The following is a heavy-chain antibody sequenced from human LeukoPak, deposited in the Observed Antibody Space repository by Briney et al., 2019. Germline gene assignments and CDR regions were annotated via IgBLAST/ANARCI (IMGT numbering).Heavy chain of an antibody. D-gene: IGHD3-16*01. CDR1: GYTFTGYY. CDR3: ARGGGTGPIPAPY. J-gene: IGHJ4*02. Sequence: GASVEASCKASGYTFTGYYMHWVRQAPGQGLEWMGWINPNSGGTNYAQKFQGRVTMTRETSISTAYMELSRLRSDDTAVYYCARGGGTGPIPAPYWGQGTLVTVSS. V-gene: IGHV1-2*02. CDR2: INPNSGGT.